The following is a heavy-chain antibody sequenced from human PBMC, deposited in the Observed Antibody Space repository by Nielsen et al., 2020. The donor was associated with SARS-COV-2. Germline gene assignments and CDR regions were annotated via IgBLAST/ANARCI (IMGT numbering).Heavy chain of an antibody. D-gene: IGHD2-2*01. V-gene: IGHV7-4-1*01. J-gene: IGHJ3*02. CDR1: GYTFTSYA. Sequence: ASVKVSCKASGYTFTSYAMNWVRQAPGQGLEWMGWINTNTGNPTYAQGFTGRFVFSLDTSVSTAYLQIGSLKAEDTAVYYCARGWIVVVPAASARGDAFDIWGQGTMVTVSS. CDR3: ARGWIVVVPAASARGDAFDI. CDR2: INTNTGNP.